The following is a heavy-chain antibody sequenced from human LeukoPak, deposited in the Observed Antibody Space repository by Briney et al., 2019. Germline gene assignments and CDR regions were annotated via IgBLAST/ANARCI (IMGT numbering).Heavy chain of an antibody. V-gene: IGHV1-2*06. CDR1: GYTFTRYY. D-gene: IGHD3-22*01. J-gene: IGHJ4*02. CDR3: ARNAALTYYYDSSGYYWVD. CDR2: INPNSGGT. Sequence: ASVKVSCKASGYTFTRYYMHWVRQAPGQGLEWMGRINPNSGGTNYAQKFQGRVTMTRDTSISTAYMELSRLRSDDTAVYYCARNAALTYYYDSSGYYWVDSGQGTLVTVSS.